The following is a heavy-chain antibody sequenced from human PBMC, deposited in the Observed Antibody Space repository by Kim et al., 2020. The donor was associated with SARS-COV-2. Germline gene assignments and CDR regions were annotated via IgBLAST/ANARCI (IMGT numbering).Heavy chain of an antibody. J-gene: IGHJ3*02. CDR2: IYYSGST. CDR1: GGSISSYY. CDR3: ARAKMRFAHYYDSSGYYPPDAFDI. D-gene: IGHD3-22*01. Sequence: SETLSLTCTVSGGSISSYYWSWIRQPPGKGLEWIGYIYYSGSTNYNPSLKSRVTISVDTSKNQFSLKLSSVTAADTAVYYCARAKMRFAHYYDSSGYYPPDAFDIWGQGTMVTVSS. V-gene: IGHV4-59*01.